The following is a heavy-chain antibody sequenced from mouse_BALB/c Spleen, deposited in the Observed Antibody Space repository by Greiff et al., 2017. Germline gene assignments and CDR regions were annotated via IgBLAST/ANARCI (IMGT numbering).Heavy chain of an antibody. J-gene: IGHJ3*01. CDR2: ISSGGSYT. V-gene: IGHV5-6-4*01. CDR3: TVYDYPAWFAY. CDR1: GFTFSSYT. Sequence: EVKVVESGGGLVKPGGSLKLSCAASGFTFSSYTMSWVRQTPEKRLEWVATISSGGSYTYNPDSVKGRFTISRDNAKNTLYLQMSSLKSEDTAMYYCTVYDYPAWFAYWGQGTLVTVSA. D-gene: IGHD2-4*01.